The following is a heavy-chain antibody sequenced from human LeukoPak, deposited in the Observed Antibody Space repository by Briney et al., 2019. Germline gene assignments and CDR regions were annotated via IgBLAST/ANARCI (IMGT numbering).Heavy chain of an antibody. Sequence: PGGSLRLSCAGSGFALKSYSLSWVRQAPGKGLEWVAVILDDENNKNYADSVKGRFTISRDNSKSTLYLQMNSLRTEDTAVYYCAKDRTDDYDVNLDYWGQGTLVTVSS. J-gene: IGHJ4*02. CDR2: ILDDENNK. CDR3: AKDRTDDYDVNLDY. CDR1: GFALKSYS. V-gene: IGHV3-30*18. D-gene: IGHD5-12*01.